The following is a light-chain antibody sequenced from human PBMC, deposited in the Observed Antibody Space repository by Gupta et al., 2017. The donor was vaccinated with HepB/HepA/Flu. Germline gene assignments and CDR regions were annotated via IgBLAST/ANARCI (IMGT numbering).Light chain of an antibody. CDR2: GAS. Sequence: EIVLTQSPGTLSLSPGERATLSCRASQSVNSNYLVWYQQKPGQAPRLPIYGASSRATGVPDRFSGGGSGTDFALTISRLEPEDFAMYYCQQCCNSWEYTFGQGTKLEIK. CDR3: QQCCNSWEYT. V-gene: IGKV3-20*01. J-gene: IGKJ2*01. CDR1: QSVNSNY.